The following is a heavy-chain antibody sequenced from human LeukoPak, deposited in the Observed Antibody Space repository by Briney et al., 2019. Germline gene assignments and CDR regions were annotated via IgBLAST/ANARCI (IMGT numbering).Heavy chain of an antibody. CDR1: GFTFITSA. CDR3: AAVYYGSGREYYFDY. Sequence: GASVKVSCKASGFTFITSAIQWVRQAHGQRLEWIGWIVVGSDSTNYAQKFQERVTITRDMSTTTAYMELSSLRSEDTAVYYCAAVYYGSGREYYFDYWGQGTLVTVSS. CDR2: IVVGSDST. V-gene: IGHV1-58*02. D-gene: IGHD3-10*01. J-gene: IGHJ4*02.